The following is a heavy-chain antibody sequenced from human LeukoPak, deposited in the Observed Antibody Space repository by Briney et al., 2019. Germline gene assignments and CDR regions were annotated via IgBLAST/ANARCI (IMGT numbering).Heavy chain of an antibody. V-gene: IGHV4-4*09. CDR3: ARHGDYYDSSGYRYYFDY. CDR2: IYTSGST. CDR1: GGSISSYY. Sequence: PSETLSLTCTVSGGSISSYYWSWIRQPPGKGLEWIGYIYTSGSTNYNPSLKSRVTISVDTSKNQFSLKLSSVTAADTAVYYCARHGDYYDSSGYRYYFDYWGQGTLVTVSS. D-gene: IGHD3-22*01. J-gene: IGHJ4*02.